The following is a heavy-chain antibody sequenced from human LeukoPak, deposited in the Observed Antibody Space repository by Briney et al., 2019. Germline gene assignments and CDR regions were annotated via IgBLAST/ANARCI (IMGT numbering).Heavy chain of an antibody. CDR2: ISGSGGST. V-gene: IGHV3-23*01. Sequence: GGSLRLSCAASGFTFSSYAMSWVRQAPGKGLEWVSAISGSGGSTYYADSVKGRFTISRDNSKNTLYLQMNSLRAEDTAVYYCARLTRIAAAGTLDYWGQGTLVTVSS. CDR1: GFTFSSYA. CDR3: ARLTRIAAAGTLDY. J-gene: IGHJ4*02. D-gene: IGHD6-13*01.